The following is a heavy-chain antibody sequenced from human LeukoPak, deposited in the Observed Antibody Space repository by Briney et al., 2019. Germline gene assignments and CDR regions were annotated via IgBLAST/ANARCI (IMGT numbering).Heavy chain of an antibody. J-gene: IGHJ4*02. CDR2: IKEDGSEK. V-gene: IGHV3-7*01. Sequence: PGGSLRLSCAASGFTFSSYSMNWVRQAPGKGLEWVANIKEDGSEKYYVDSVKGRFTISRDNAKNSLHLQMNSLRAEDTAVYYCAKDFARYWGQGTLVTVSS. D-gene: IGHD1-14*01. CDR3: AKDFARY. CDR1: GFTFSSYS.